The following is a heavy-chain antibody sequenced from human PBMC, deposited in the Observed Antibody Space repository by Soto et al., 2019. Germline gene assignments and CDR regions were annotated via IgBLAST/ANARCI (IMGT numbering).Heavy chain of an antibody. V-gene: IGHV1-8*01. CDR2: MNPNSGNT. CDR1: GYTFTTYD. CDR3: ARVGGSSLYYYGLDP. D-gene: IGHD3-10*01. Sequence: ASVKVSCKASGYTFTTYDINWVRQGSGQGLEWMGRMNPNSGNTAYAQKFQGRVTMTRNTPMSTAYMELSGLRSEDTAVYYYARVGGSSLYYYGLDPWGQGTTVTVS. J-gene: IGHJ6*02.